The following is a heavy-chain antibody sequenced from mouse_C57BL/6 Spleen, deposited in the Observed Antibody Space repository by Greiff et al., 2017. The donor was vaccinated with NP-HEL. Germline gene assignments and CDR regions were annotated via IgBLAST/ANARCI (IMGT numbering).Heavy chain of an antibody. V-gene: IGHV5-17*01. J-gene: IGHJ4*01. CDR2: ISSGSSTI. CDR1: GFTFSDYG. Sequence: DVKLVESGGGLVKPGGSLKLSCAASGFTFSDYGIHWVRQAPEKGLEWVAYISSGSSTIYYADTVEGRCTISRDNAKNTPFLQMTRLRSEDTALYYCAGRGMATMDYWGQGTSVTVSS. D-gene: IGHD2-10*02. CDR3: AGRGMATMDY.